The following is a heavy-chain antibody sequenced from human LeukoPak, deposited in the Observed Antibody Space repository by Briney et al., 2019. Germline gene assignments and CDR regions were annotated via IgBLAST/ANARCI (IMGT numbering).Heavy chain of an antibody. D-gene: IGHD3-22*01. Sequence: PSETLSLTCAVYGGSFSGYYWSWIRQPPGKGLEWIGEINHSGSTNYNPSLKSRVTISVDTSKNQFSLKLSSVTAADTAVYTSSNPEPMIVVVIHFDYWGQGTLVTVSS. V-gene: IGHV4-34*01. CDR1: GGSFSGYY. CDR3: SNPEPMIVVVIHFDY. J-gene: IGHJ4*02. CDR2: INHSGST.